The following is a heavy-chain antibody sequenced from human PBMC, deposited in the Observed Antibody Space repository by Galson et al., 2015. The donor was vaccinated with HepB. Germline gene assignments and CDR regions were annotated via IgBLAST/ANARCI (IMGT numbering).Heavy chain of an antibody. V-gene: IGHV4-39*01. J-gene: IGHJ5*02. CDR1: GGSISSSSYY. CDR3: ATGIAAAEKGWFDP. D-gene: IGHD6-13*01. Sequence: QVQLQESGPGLVKPSETLSLTCPVSGGSISSSSYYWGWIRQPPGKGLEWIGSIYYSGSTYYNPSLKSRVTISVDTSKNQFSLKLSSVTAADTAVYYCATGIAAAEKGWFDPWGQGTLVTVSS. CDR2: IYYSGST.